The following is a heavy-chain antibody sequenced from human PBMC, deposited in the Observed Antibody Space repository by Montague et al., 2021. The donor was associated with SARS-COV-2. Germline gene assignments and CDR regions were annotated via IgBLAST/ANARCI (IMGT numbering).Heavy chain of an antibody. CDR2: IYTSGTT. CDR3: ARAHSDSWAHLDN. J-gene: IGHJ4*02. D-gene: IGHD1-26*01. V-gene: IGHV4-61*02. Sequence: TLSLTFTVSGGSISSGSYYWSWIRQPAGKGLEWIGRIYTSGTTDYSFSLKSRVTISVDTSKNQFSLKLTSVTAADTAVYYCARAHSDSWAHLDNWGQGSLVTVSS. CDR1: GGSISSGSYY.